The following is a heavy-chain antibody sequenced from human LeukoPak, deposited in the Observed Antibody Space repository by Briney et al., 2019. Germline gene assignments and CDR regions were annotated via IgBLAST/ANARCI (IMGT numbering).Heavy chain of an antibody. CDR1: GGSFSGYY. CDR2: INHSGST. V-gene: IGHV4-34*01. D-gene: IGHD3-10*01. J-gene: IGHJ4*02. CDR3: ARGPLGRHTVRLDY. Sequence: PSETXXLTXAXXGGSFSGYYWSWVRQPPGKGVEWRGEINHSGSTNYNPSLKRRGTISVDKYKNQFSLKKSSVTAADTAVYYCARGPLGRHTVRLDYWGQGTLVTVSS.